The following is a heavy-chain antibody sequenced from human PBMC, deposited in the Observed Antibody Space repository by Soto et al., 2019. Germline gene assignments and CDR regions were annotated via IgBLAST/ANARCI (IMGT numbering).Heavy chain of an antibody. CDR1: GYSFTSYW. CDR2: IYPGDSDT. CDR3: AVVPAAMSDYYGMDV. Sequence: PGESLQISCKGSGYSFTSYWIGWVRQMPVKGLEWMGIIYPGDSDTRYSPSFQGQVTISADKSISTAYLQWSSLKASDTAMYYCAVVPAAMSDYYGMDVWGQRTTVTVSS. D-gene: IGHD2-2*01. V-gene: IGHV5-51*01. J-gene: IGHJ6*02.